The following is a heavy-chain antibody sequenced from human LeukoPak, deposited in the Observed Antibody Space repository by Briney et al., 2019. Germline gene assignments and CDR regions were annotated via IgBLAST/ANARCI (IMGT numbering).Heavy chain of an antibody. CDR3: ARDYGDYVRGAFDI. CDR2: IYYSGST. D-gene: IGHD4-17*01. CDR1: GVSISSGGYY. V-gene: IGHV4-31*03. Sequence: EPSETLSLTCTVSGVSISSGGYYWSWIRQHPGKSLEWIGYIYYSGSTYYNPSLKSRVTISVDTSKNQFSLKLSSVTAADTAVYYCARDYGDYVRGAFDIWGQGTMVTVSS. J-gene: IGHJ3*02.